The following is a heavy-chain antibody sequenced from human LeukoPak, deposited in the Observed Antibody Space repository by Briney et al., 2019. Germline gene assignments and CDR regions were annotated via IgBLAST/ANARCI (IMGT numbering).Heavy chain of an antibody. V-gene: IGHV3-NL1*01. CDR3: AREHTGSSWYSPNWFDP. J-gene: IGHJ5*02. CDR1: GFTFSSYG. D-gene: IGHD6-13*01. CDR2: IYSGGST. Sequence: GGSLRLSCAASGFTFSSYGMHWVRQAPGKGLEWVSVIYSGGSTYYADSVKGRFTISRDNSKNTLYLQMNSLRAEDTAVYYCAREHTGSSWYSPNWFDPWGQGTLVTVSS.